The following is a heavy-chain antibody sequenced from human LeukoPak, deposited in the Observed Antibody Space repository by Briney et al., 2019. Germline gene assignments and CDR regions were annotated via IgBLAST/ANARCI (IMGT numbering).Heavy chain of an antibody. V-gene: IGHV3-74*01. D-gene: IGHD4-23*01. Sequence: GGSLRLSCAASGFTFSNYWMHWVRQVPGKGLVWVSLINRDGSTTNYADSVKGRFIISRDNSKITLYLQMNSLKAEDTAVYYCAKSGGGNWGYFDYWGQGTLVTVSS. CDR1: GFTFSNYW. J-gene: IGHJ4*02. CDR2: INRDGSTT. CDR3: AKSGGGNWGYFDY.